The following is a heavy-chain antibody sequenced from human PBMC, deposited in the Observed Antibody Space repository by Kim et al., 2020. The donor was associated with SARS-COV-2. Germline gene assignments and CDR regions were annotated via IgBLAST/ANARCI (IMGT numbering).Heavy chain of an antibody. CDR1: GFTFGDYA. CDR2: IRSKAYGGTT. J-gene: IGHJ4*02. D-gene: IGHD3-9*01. V-gene: IGHV3-49*03. CDR3: TRLGSHYDFDWLLLDY. Sequence: GGSLRLSCTASGFTFGDYAMSWFRQAPGKGLEWVGFIRSKAYGGTTEYAASVKGRFTISRDDSKSIAYLQMNSLKTEDTAVYYCTRLGSHYDFDWLLLDYWGQGTLVTVSS.